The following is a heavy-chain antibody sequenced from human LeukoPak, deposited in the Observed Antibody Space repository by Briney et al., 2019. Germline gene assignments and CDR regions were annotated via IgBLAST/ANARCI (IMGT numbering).Heavy chain of an antibody. D-gene: IGHD2-15*01. J-gene: IGHJ6*03. CDR2: IIPIFGTA. CDR3: ARSGIEDCSGGSCYVFSYYYYYMDV. Sequence: ASVKVSCKASGYTFTNYGISWVRQAPGQGLEWMGGIIPIFGTANYAQKFQGRVTITADKSTSTAYMELGSLRSEDTAVYYCARSGIEDCSGGSCYVFSYYYYYMDVWGKGTTVTVSS. CDR1: GYTFTNYG. V-gene: IGHV1-69*06.